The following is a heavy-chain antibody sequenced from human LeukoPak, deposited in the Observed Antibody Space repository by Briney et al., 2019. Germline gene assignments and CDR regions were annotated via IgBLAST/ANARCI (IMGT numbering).Heavy chain of an antibody. CDR1: GFTFSSYW. D-gene: IGHD3-10*01. Sequence: VGSLRLSCTVSGFTFSSYWMTWVRHPPGKGLERVANIRQDESEKYYADSVKGRFTISRDNAKNSLYLHMNSLRAEDTAVYYCARDSGSAYYYNSGTYYYDSFDFWAQGTTVTVSS. J-gene: IGHJ3*01. V-gene: IGHV3-7*01. CDR2: IRQDESEK. CDR3: ARDSGSAYYYNSGTYYYDSFDF.